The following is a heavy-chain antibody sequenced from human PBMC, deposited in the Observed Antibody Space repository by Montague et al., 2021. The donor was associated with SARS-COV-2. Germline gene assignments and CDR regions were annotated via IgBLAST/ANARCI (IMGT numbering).Heavy chain of an antibody. CDR2: ISFRGRI. CDR3: ARDIAVAGLFDY. V-gene: IGHV4-61*02. D-gene: IGHD6-19*01. CDR1: GGSSIFARSS. Sequence: TLSLTCTASGGSSIFARSSSCWIRPPAGTGLDWLGRISFRGRITYSPSPNSRVTISVVTSKNPSSLKLSSVTAADTAVYYCARDIAVAGLFDYWGQGTMLTVS. J-gene: IGHJ4*02.